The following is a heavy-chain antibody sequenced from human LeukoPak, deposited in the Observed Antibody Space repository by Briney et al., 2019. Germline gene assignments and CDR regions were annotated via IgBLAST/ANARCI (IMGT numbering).Heavy chain of an antibody. CDR3: ARGYYGSGSYMGYFDY. CDR2: TYYRSKWYN. CDR1: GVSVSSNTAT. V-gene: IGHV6-1*01. J-gene: IGHJ4*02. D-gene: IGHD3-10*01. Sequence: SQTLSLTCAISGVSVSSNTATWNWITQSPSRGLEWLGRTYYRSKWYNDYAVSVKSRITINPDTSKNQFSLQLNSVTPEDTAVYYCARGYYGSGSYMGYFDYWGQGTLVTVSS.